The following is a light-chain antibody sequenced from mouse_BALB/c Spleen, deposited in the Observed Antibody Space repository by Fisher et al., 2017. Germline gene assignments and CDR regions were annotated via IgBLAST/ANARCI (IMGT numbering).Light chain of an antibody. CDR1: SSVSY. V-gene: IGKV4-59*01. Sequence: IVLTQSTAIMSASPGEKVTMTCSASSSVSYMYWYQQKSSTSPKLWIYDTSKLASGVPARFSGSGSGTSYSLTISSMEAEDAATYYCQQWSSNPWTFGGGTKLEIK. CDR2: DTS. J-gene: IGKJ1*01. CDR3: QQWSSNPWT.